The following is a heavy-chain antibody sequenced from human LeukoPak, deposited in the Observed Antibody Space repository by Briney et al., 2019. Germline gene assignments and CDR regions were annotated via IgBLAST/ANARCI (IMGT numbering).Heavy chain of an antibody. D-gene: IGHD1-26*01. CDR2: IRSKAYGGTT. CDR1: GFTFGDYA. V-gene: IGHV3-49*03. CDR3: TKNGQEPGNDYYYGMDV. J-gene: IGHJ6*02. Sequence: GGSLRPSCTASGFTFGDYAMSWFRQAPGKGLEWVGFIRSKAYGGTTEYAASVKGRFTISRDDSKSVAYLQMNSLKTEDTAVYYCTKNGQEPGNDYYYGMDVWGQGTTVTVSS.